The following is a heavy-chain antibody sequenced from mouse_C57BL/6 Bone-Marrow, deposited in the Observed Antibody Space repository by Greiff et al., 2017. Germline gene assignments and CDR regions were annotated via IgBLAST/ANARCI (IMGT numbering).Heavy chain of an antibody. CDR3: AIHYYGSSWYFDV. Sequence: VKQRPGQGLEWIGRIHPSDSDTNYNQKFKGKATLTVDKSSSTAYMQLSSLTSEDSAVYYCAIHYYGSSWYFDVWGTGTTVTVSS. J-gene: IGHJ1*03. D-gene: IGHD1-1*01. V-gene: IGHV1-74*01. CDR2: IHPSDSDT.